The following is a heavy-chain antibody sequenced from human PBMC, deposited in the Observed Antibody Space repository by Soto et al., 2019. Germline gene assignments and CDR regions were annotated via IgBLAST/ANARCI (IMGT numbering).Heavy chain of an antibody. J-gene: IGHJ6*02. Sequence: QVQLQESGPGLVKPSQTLSLTCTVSGGSISSGGYYWSWIRQHPGKGLEWIGYIYYSGSTYYNPSLTSRVTISVDTSKNQFSLKLSSVTAADTAVYYCARTDTKRSGPIFGVVPPPYYYGMDVWGQGTTVTVSS. CDR3: ARTDTKRSGPIFGVVPPPYYYGMDV. CDR2: IYYSGST. V-gene: IGHV4-31*03. CDR1: GGSISSGGYY. D-gene: IGHD3-3*01.